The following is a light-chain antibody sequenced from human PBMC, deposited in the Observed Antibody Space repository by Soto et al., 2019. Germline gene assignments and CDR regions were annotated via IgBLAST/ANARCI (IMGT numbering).Light chain of an antibody. Sequence: EIVLTQSPGTLSLSRVERATLSCRTSQSVSSSNLAWYQQKPGQAPRLLIYDVSNRATGIPARFSGSGSGTDFTLTISSLEPEDLAVYYCQQRSNWPRTFGQGTKVDIK. CDR1: QSVSSSN. CDR2: DVS. CDR3: QQRSNWPRT. V-gene: IGKV3D-20*02. J-gene: IGKJ1*01.